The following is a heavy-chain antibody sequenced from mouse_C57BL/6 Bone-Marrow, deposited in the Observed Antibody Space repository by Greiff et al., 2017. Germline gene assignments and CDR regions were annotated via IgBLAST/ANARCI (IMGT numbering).Heavy chain of an antibody. J-gene: IGHJ1*03. Sequence: QVQLQQPGAELVKPGASVKMSCKASGYTFTSYWITWVKQRPGQGLEWIGDIYPGSGSTNYNENFKSKAKLTVDTSSSTAYMQLSSLTSEDSAVYYCASPYDSNYWYFDVWGTGTTVTVSS. CDR2: IYPGSGST. V-gene: IGHV1-55*01. CDR1: GYTFTSYW. CDR3: ASPYDSNYWYFDV. D-gene: IGHD2-5*01.